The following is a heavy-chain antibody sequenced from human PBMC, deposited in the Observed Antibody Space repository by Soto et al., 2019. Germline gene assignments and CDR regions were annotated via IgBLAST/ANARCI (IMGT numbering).Heavy chain of an antibody. CDR3: ARDWVSRRYFDY. CDR2: ISYDGNNK. Sequence: GGSLRLSCAASGFPFSSYDMHWVRQAPGKGLEWVALISYDGNNKYYADSVKGRFTISRDNSKNTLYLQINSLKAEDTAVYYCARDWVSRRYFDYWGQGTLVTVSS. V-gene: IGHV3-30-3*01. CDR1: GFPFSSYD. J-gene: IGHJ4*02. D-gene: IGHD3-16*01.